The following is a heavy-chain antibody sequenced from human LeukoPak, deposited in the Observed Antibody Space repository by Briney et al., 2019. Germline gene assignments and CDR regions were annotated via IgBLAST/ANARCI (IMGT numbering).Heavy chain of an antibody. J-gene: IGHJ5*02. Sequence: GGSLGLSCAASGFTFSSYAMSWVRQAPGKGLEWVSAISGSGGSTYYADSVKGRFTISRDNSKNTLYLQMNSLRAEDTAVYYCAKGDLFWSGYEGFDPWGQGTLVTVSS. CDR3: AKGDLFWSGYEGFDP. V-gene: IGHV3-23*01. D-gene: IGHD3-3*01. CDR1: GFTFSSYA. CDR2: ISGSGGST.